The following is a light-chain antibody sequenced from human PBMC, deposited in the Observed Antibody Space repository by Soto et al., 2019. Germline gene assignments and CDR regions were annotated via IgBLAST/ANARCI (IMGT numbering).Light chain of an antibody. J-gene: IGKJ4*02. CDR1: LSVSRS. V-gene: IGKV3-15*01. Sequence: EIVMTQSPATLSVSPGESATLSCRASLSVSRSLAWYQQKPGQAPRLLIYDASTRATGVPVRFSGSGSGTEFTLTISSLQSEDLAVYSCQQYNNLPRTFGRGTKVEIK. CDR2: DAS. CDR3: QQYNNLPRT.